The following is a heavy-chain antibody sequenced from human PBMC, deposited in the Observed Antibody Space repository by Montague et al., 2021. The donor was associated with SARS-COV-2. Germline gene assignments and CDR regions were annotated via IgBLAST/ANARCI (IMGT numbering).Heavy chain of an antibody. CDR1: GGSVSSDNW. D-gene: IGHD1-26*01. CDR3: ALPLGGARSDP. V-gene: IGHV4-4*02. J-gene: IGHJ5*02. CDR2: IYHSGTT. Sequence: SETLSLTCTVSGGSVSSDNWWTWVRQPPGKGLEWIGEIYHSGTTNYNPSLQSRVTISVDKSRNHLSLNLRSVTAADTAMYYCALPLGGARSDPWGQGILVTVSS.